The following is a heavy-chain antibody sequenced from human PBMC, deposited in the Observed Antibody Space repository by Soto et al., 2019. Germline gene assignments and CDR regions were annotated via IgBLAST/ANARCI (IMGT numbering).Heavy chain of an antibody. Sequence: TLSPTGTTSAGSITQGDYYTRWIRQPPGKGLEWIGYIYYSGSTYYNPSLKSRVTISVDTSKNQFSLKLSSVTAADTAVYYCARVRDITPAGFNPWGQG. V-gene: IGHV4-30-4*01. CDR2: IYYSGST. D-gene: IGHD2-15*01. CDR1: AGSITQGDYY. CDR3: ARVRDITPAGFNP. J-gene: IGHJ5*02.